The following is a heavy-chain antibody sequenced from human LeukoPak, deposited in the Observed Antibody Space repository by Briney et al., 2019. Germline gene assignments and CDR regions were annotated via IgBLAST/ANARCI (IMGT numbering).Heavy chain of an antibody. D-gene: IGHD3-22*01. CDR2: ISGYNGNT. Sequence: GASVKVSCKASGYTFTSYGISRVRQAPGQALEWMGWISGYNGNTNYAQKLRGRVTMTTDTSTSTAYMELRSLRSDDTAVYYCARDFHSSGYYHYFHYWGQGTLVTVSS. CDR1: GYTFTSYG. V-gene: IGHV1-18*01. J-gene: IGHJ4*02. CDR3: ARDFHSSGYYHYFHY.